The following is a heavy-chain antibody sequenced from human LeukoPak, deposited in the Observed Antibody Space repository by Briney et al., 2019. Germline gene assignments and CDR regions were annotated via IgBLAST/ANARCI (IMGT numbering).Heavy chain of an antibody. CDR1: GYTFTGYY. V-gene: IGHV1-2*02. CDR3: ARGGISSSWYGLAYYFDY. Sequence: ASVNVSCKASGYTFTGYYMHWVRQAPGQELDGMGWINPNSGGTNYAQKFQGRVTMTRDTSISTAYMELSRLRSDDTAVYYCARGGISSSWYGLAYYFDYWGQGTLVTVSS. J-gene: IGHJ4*02. D-gene: IGHD6-13*01. CDR2: INPNSGGT.